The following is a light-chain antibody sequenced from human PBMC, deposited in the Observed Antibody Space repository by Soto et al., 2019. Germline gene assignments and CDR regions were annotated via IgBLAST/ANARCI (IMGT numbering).Light chain of an antibody. Sequence: QSALTQPPSASGSPGQSVTISCTGTSSDVGGYNDFSWHQQHPGKAPKLMIYEVSKRPSGVPDRFSGSKSGNTASLTVSRLQAEDEADYYCSSYAGSNDLVFGGGTKLTVL. CDR1: SSDVGGYND. CDR3: SSYAGSNDLV. V-gene: IGLV2-8*01. J-gene: IGLJ2*01. CDR2: EVS.